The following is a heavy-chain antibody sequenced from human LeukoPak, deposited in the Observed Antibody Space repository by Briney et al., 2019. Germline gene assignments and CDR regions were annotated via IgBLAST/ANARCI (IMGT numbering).Heavy chain of an antibody. CDR1: GGSFSGYY. D-gene: IGHD1-26*01. V-gene: IGHV4-34*01. CDR2: INHSGST. CDR3: ASQYSGSYYDWYLDL. Sequence: SETLSLTCAVHGGSFSGYYWSWIRQPPGKGLEWIGEINHSGSTNYNPSLKSRVTISVDTSKNQFSLKLSSVTAADTAVYYCASQYSGSYYDWYLDLWGRGTLVTVSS. J-gene: IGHJ2*01.